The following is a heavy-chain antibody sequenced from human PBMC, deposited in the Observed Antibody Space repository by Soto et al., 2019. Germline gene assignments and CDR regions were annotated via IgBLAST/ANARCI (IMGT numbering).Heavy chain of an antibody. J-gene: IGHJ3*02. D-gene: IGHD4-17*01. Sequence: GGSLRLSCAASGFSFSRYWMAWVRQAPGKGLEWVARINQDGGRKSYVDSVKGRFTISRDNDKNTLYLQMNSLRAEDTAVYYCARHLRWAHDAFDIWGQGTMVTVSS. V-gene: IGHV3-7*02. CDR1: GFSFSRYW. CDR2: INQDGGRK. CDR3: ARHLRWAHDAFDI.